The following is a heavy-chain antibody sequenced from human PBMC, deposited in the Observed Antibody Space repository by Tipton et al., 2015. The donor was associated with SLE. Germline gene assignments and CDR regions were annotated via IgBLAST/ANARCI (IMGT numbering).Heavy chain of an antibody. J-gene: IGHJ4*02. CDR2: IYYSGST. V-gene: IGHV4-59*11. Sequence: TLSLTCTVSGGSISSHYWSWIRQPPGKGLEWIGYIYYSGSTNYNPSLKSRVTISVDTSKNQFSLKLSSVTAADTAVYYCARGGWGYSGYVNFDYWGQGTLVTVSS. CDR3: ARGGWGYSGYVNFDY. D-gene: IGHD5-12*01. CDR1: GGSISSHY.